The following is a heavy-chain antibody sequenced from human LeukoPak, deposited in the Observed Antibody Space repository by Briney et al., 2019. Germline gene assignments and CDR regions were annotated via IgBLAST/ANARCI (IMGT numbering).Heavy chain of an antibody. J-gene: IGHJ5*02. CDR2: INHSGST. CDR1: GGSFSGYY. D-gene: IGHD2-8*01. V-gene: IGHV4-34*01. Sequence: SSETLSLTCAVYGGSFSGYYWSWIRQPPGKGLEWIGEINHSGSTNYNPSLKSRVTIPVDTSKNQFSLKLSSVTAADTAVYYCARGAKWGGNWFDPWGQGTLVTVSS. CDR3: ARGAKWGGNWFDP.